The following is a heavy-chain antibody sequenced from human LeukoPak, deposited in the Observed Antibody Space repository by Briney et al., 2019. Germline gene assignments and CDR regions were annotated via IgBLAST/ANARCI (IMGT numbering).Heavy chain of an antibody. D-gene: IGHD3-22*01. J-gene: IGHJ4*02. V-gene: IGHV4-39*07. CDR1: GGSNSSSSYY. Sequence: PSETPSLTCTVSGGSNSSSSYYWGWIRQPPGKGLEWIGSIYYSGSTYYNPSLKSRVTISVDTSNNQFSLKLSSVTAADTAVYYCARIYDSSGYLFDYWGQGTLVTVSS. CDR2: IYYSGST. CDR3: ARIYDSSGYLFDY.